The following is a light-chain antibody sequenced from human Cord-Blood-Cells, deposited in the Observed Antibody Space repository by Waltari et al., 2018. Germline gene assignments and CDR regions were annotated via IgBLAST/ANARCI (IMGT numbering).Light chain of an antibody. CDR3: MQALQTPYS. Sequence: DHVMTQSPLSLPVTPGEPASISCRSSQSLLHSNGYNYLDWYLQKPGQSPQLLIYLGSNRASGVPDRFSGSGSGTDFTLKISRVEAEDVGVYYCMQALQTPYSFGQGTKLEIK. CDR1: QSLLHSNGYNY. J-gene: IGKJ2*03. CDR2: LGS. V-gene: IGKV2-28*01.